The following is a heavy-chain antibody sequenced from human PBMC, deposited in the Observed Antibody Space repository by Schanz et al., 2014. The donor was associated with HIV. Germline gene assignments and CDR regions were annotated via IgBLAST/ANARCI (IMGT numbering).Heavy chain of an antibody. J-gene: IGHJ6*02. CDR2: ISYDGNNQ. CDR3: AREKYSSTWWRAGLYFYGMDV. Sequence: QVQLVQSGGGVVQPGRSLRLSCAVSGFTFNNFGMHWVRQAPGKGLEWVAVISYDGNNQYYADSMKGRFTISRDNSRNRVFLQMNSLRVEDTAVYYCAREKYSSTWWRAGLYFYGMDVWGQGTTVTVSS. CDR1: GFTFNNFG. V-gene: IGHV3-30*03. D-gene: IGHD6-13*01.